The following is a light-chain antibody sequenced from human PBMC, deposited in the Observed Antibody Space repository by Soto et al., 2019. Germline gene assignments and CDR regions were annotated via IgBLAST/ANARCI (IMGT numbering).Light chain of an antibody. V-gene: IGKV1-12*01. CDR2: AAS. CDR3: QQANSFPPT. CDR1: QSISSC. Sequence: DIQMTQSPSSVSASVGDRVTITCRASQSISSCLGWYQQKPGKAPKLLIYAASSLLSGVPSRFSGSGSGTDFTLTISSLQPEDSATYFCQQANSFPPTFGGGTKVELK. J-gene: IGKJ4*01.